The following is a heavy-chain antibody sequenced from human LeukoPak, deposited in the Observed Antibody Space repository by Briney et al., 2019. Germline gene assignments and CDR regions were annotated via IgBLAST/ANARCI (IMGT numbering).Heavy chain of an antibody. Sequence: ASVKVSCKASGYTFTGYYMHWVRQAPGQGLEWMGWINPNSGGTNYAQKFQGRVTMTRDTSISTAYMELSRLRSDDTAVYYCARDNRGSYLDAFDIWGQGTMVTVSS. J-gene: IGHJ3*02. D-gene: IGHD1-26*01. CDR2: INPNSGGT. CDR3: ARDNRGSYLDAFDI. CDR1: GYTFTGYY. V-gene: IGHV1-2*02.